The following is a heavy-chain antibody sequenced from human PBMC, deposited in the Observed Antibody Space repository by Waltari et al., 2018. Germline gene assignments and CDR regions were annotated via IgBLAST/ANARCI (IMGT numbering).Heavy chain of an antibody. J-gene: IGHJ4*02. D-gene: IGHD1-26*01. CDR3: ARVSGSYYDLDY. CDR2: IYHSGST. Sequence: QVQLQESGPGLVKPSETLSLTCAVSGYSISIGYYWGWIRQPPGKGLEWIGSIYHSGSTYYNPSLKSRVTISVDTSKNQFSLKLSSVTAADTAVYYCARVSGSYYDLDYWGQGTLVTVSS. CDR1: GYSISIGYY. V-gene: IGHV4-38-2*01.